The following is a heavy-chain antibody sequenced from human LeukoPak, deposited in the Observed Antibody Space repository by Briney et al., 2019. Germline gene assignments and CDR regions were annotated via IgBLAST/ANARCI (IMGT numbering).Heavy chain of an antibody. CDR1: GYTFTSYD. CDR2: MNPNSGNT. V-gene: IGHV1-8*03. D-gene: IGHD6-13*01. J-gene: IGHJ4*02. CDR3: ARGLDSSSWDPTDY. Sequence: ASVKVSCKASGYTFTSYDINWVRQATGQGLEWMGWMNPNSGNTGYAQKFQGRVTITRNTSRSTAYMELSSLRSEDTAVYYCARGLDSSSWDPTDYWGQGTLVTVSS.